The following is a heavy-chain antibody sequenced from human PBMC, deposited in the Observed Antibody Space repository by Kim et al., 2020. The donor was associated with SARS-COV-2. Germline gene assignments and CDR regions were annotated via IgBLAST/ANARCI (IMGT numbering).Heavy chain of an antibody. CDR2: INSDGSTT. Sequence: GGSLRLSCAASGFTFRSNWMHWVRQAPGKGPVWVSRINSDGSTTTYADSVKGRFTIYRDNAKNTLYLQMNSLRVEDTAVYHCAAVTGTVNWGQGTLGIVS. CDR3: AAVTGTVN. D-gene: IGHD6-19*01. CDR1: GFTFRSNW. J-gene: IGHJ4*02. V-gene: IGHV3-74*01.